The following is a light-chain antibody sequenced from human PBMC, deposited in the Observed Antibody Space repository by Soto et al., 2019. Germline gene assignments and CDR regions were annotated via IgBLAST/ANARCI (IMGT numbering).Light chain of an antibody. CDR2: DVS. CDR1: SSDVGGYNY. J-gene: IGLJ1*01. V-gene: IGLV2-11*01. Sequence: SVLTRPRSVSGPPGQSVTISCTGTSSDVGGYNYVSWYQQHPGKAPKLMIYDVSKRPSGVPDRFSGSKSGNTASLTISGLQAEDEADYYCCSYAGSYTYVFGTGTKVTVL. CDR3: CSYAGSYTYV.